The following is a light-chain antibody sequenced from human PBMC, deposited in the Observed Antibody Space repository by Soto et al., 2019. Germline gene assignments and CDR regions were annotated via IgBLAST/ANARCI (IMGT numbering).Light chain of an antibody. CDR2: GNI. V-gene: IGLV1-40*01. CDR3: QSYDSSLSGVV. J-gene: IGLJ2*01. CDR1: SSNIGSGYE. Sequence: QSVLTQPPSVSVAPGQRVTISCTGSSSNIGSGYEVHWYQQLPGTAPKLLIYGNIYRPSGVPDRFSGSKSDTSVSLAITGLQAEDEADYHCQSYDSSLSGVVFGGGTKLTVL.